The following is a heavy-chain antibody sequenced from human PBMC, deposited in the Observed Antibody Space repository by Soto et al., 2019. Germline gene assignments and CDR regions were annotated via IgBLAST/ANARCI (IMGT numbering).Heavy chain of an antibody. Sequence: GESLKISCKGSGYSFTSYWISWVRQMPGKGLEWMGRIDPSDSYTNYSPSFHGHVTITADKSISTAYLQWSSLKASDTAMYYCATRGITMVRGVIWINGMDVWGQGTTVTVSS. D-gene: IGHD3-10*01. CDR1: GYSFTSYW. CDR3: ATRGITMVRGVIWINGMDV. V-gene: IGHV5-10-1*01. CDR2: IDPSDSYT. J-gene: IGHJ6*02.